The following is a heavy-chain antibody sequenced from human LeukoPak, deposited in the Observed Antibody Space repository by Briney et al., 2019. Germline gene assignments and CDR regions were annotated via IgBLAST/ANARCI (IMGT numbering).Heavy chain of an antibody. CDR3: ARTVYYYYYYMDV. Sequence: SETLSLTCTVSGGSISSSSYYWGWIRQPPGKGLEWIGTIYYSGSTYYNSSLKSRVTISVDTSKNQFSLRLSSVTAAGTAVYYCARTVYYYYYYMDVWGKGTTVTVSS. J-gene: IGHJ6*03. CDR1: GGSISSSSYY. V-gene: IGHV4-39*07. CDR2: IYYSGST.